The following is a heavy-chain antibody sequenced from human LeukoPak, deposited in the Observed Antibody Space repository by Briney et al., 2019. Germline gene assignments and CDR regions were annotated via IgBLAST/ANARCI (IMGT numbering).Heavy chain of an antibody. Sequence: GGSLRLSCAASGFTFSSYSMNWVRQAPGKGLEWVSSISSSSSYIYYADSVKGRFTISRDNAKNSLYLQMNSLRAEDTAVYYCARGDDSGGYPYDYWGQGTLVTVSS. V-gene: IGHV3-21*01. D-gene: IGHD1-26*01. CDR3: ARGDDSGGYPYDY. CDR1: GFTFSSYS. CDR2: ISSSSSYI. J-gene: IGHJ4*02.